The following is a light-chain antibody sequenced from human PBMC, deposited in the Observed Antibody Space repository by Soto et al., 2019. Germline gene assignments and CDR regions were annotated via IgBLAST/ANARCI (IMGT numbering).Light chain of an antibody. CDR1: SSDVGRYNL. Sequence: QSALTQSASVSGSPGQSITISCTGSSSDVGRYNLVSWYQHHPGKAPKLIIYDVTKRPSGVPDRFSASKSGNTASLTISGLQAEDEADYYCCSYAGSSTVVFGGGTKLTVL. CDR2: DVT. J-gene: IGLJ2*01. V-gene: IGLV2-23*02. CDR3: CSYAGSSTVV.